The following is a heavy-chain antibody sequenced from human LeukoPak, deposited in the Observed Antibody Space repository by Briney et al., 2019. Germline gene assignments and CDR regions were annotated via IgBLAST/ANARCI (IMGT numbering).Heavy chain of an antibody. CDR3: AGSYGSGSPLDY. D-gene: IGHD3-10*01. CDR1: GGSISSYY. V-gene: IGHV4-59*01. J-gene: IGHJ4*02. CDR2: IYYSGST. Sequence: SETLSLTCTVSGGSISSYYWSWIRQPPGKGLEWIGYIYYSGSTNYNPSLKSRVTISVDTSKNQFSLKLSSVTAADTAVYYCAGSYGSGSPLDYWGQGTPVTVSS.